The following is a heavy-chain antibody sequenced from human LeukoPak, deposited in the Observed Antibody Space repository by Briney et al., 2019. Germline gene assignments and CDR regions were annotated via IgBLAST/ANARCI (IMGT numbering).Heavy chain of an antibody. D-gene: IGHD2-15*01. Sequence: SETLSLTCDVSGGSFNDYYWSWIRQPPGKGLEWIGYIYYSGGTYYNPSLKSRVTISVDTSKNQFSLKLSSVTAADTAVYYCASLGYCSGGSCYFHDYWGQGTLVTVSS. CDR1: GGSFNDYY. V-gene: IGHV4-30-4*08. CDR3: ASLGYCSGGSCYFHDY. J-gene: IGHJ4*02. CDR2: IYYSGGT.